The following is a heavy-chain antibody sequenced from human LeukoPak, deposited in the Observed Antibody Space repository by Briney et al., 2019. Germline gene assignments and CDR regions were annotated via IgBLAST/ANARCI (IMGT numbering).Heavy chain of an antibody. CDR3: AREGLAYCGGDCYSGDAFDI. J-gene: IGHJ3*02. V-gene: IGHV4-61*02. CDR1: GGSISSGSYY. Sequence: SQTLSLTCTVSGGSISSGSYYWSWIRQPAGKGLEWIGRIYTSGSTNYNPSLKSRVTISVDTSKNQFSLKLSSVTAADTAVYYCAREGLAYCGGDCYSGDAFDIWGQGTMVTVSS. D-gene: IGHD2-21*01. CDR2: IYTSGST.